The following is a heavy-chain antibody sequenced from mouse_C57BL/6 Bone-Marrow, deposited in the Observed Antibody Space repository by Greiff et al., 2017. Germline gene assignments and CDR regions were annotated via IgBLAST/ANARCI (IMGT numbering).Heavy chain of an antibody. Sequence: QVQLQQPGAELVRPGSSVKLSCKASGYTFTSYWMHWVKQRPIQGLEWIGNIDPSDSETHYNQKFKDKDTLTVDKSSSTAYMQLSSLTSEDSAVYYCARGYYGSSLDYWGQGTTLTVSA. CDR1: GYTFTSYW. D-gene: IGHD1-1*01. CDR3: ARGYYGSSLDY. J-gene: IGHJ2*01. CDR2: IDPSDSET. V-gene: IGHV1-52*01.